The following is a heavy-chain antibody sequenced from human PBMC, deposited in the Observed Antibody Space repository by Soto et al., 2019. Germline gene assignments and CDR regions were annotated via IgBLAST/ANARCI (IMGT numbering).Heavy chain of an antibody. D-gene: IGHD6-25*01. V-gene: IGHV1-69*13. Sequence: ASVKVSCKASGGTFSSYAISWVRQAPGQGLEWMGGIIPIFGTANYAQKFQGRVTITADESTSTAYMELSSLRSEDTAVYYCASSGSDPAQGYYYYYYGMDVWGQGTTVTVSS. J-gene: IGHJ6*02. CDR2: IIPIFGTA. CDR1: GGTFSSYA. CDR3: ASSGSDPAQGYYYYYYGMDV.